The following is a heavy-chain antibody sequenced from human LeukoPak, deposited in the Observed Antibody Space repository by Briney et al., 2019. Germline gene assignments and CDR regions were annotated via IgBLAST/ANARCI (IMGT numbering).Heavy chain of an antibody. J-gene: IGHJ3*02. CDR3: ARRTRAVDIVATIIRGHAFDI. CDR2: ISTIVST. V-gene: IGHV4-4*07. D-gene: IGHD5-12*01. CDR1: GGSVSIYY. Sequence: SASLSLTCTVSGGSVSIYYSSWIWHPARKGLECIGRISTIVSTNYNPSLTSLVTMSVYTPTNHFSLKLSSVTAADTAVYYCARRTRAVDIVATIIRGHAFDIWGQGTMVTVSS.